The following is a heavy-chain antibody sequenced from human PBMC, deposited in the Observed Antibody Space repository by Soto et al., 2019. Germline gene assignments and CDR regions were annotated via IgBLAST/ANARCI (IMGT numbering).Heavy chain of an antibody. V-gene: IGHV3-30*18. CDR1: RFTFSGYG. J-gene: IGHJ4*02. CDR3: AKGGRAYCGGDCRYYFDY. D-gene: IGHD2-21*02. Sequence: GGSLRLSCAASRFTFSGYGMDWVRQAPGKGLEWVAVISYDGSNKFYADSVKGRFTISRDNSKNTLYLQMNSLTAEDTAVYYCAKGGRAYCGGDCRYYFDYWXQGTLVTVSS. CDR2: ISYDGSNK.